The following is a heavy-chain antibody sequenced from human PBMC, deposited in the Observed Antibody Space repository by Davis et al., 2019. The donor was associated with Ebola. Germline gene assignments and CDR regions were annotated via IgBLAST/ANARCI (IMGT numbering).Heavy chain of an antibody. CDR1: GGSFSGYY. CDR2: INHSGST. D-gene: IGHD6-19*01. Sequence: MPSETLSLTCAVYGGSFSGYYWSWIRQPPGKGLEWIGEINHSGSTNYNPSLKSRVTISVDTSKNQFSLKLSSVTAADTAVYYCARRGSGWYAGFDYWSQGTLVTVSS. J-gene: IGHJ4*02. V-gene: IGHV4-34*01. CDR3: ARRGSGWYAGFDY.